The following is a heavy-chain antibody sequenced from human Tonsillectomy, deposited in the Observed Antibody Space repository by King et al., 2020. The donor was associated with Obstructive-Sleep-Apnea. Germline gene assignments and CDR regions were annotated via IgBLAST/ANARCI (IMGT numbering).Heavy chain of an antibody. J-gene: IGHJ4*02. CDR1: GGSISSSSYY. V-gene: IGHV4-39*07. CDR2: IYYSGST. Sequence: QLQESGPGLVKPSETLSLTCTVSGGSISSSSYYWGWIRQPPGKGLEWIGSIYYSGSTYYNPSLKSRVTISVDTAKNQLSLKLSSVTAAGTAVYYCARDTPPTYCGGDCYPNWGQGTLVTVSS. CDR3: ARDTPPTYCGGDCYPN. D-gene: IGHD2-21*02.